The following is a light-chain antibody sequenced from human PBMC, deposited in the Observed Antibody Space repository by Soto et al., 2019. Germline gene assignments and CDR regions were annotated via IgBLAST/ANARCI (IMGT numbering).Light chain of an antibody. V-gene: IGLV2-8*01. Sequence: QSALTQPPSASGSPGQSVTISCTGTSSDVGAYKYVSWYQQYPGKAPKLMIYEVSRRPSGVPDRFSGSKSGNTASLTVSGLQAEDEADYYRTSYAGRNIWVFGGGTKLTVL. CDR3: TSYAGRNIWV. CDR2: EVS. J-gene: IGLJ3*02. CDR1: SSDVGAYKY.